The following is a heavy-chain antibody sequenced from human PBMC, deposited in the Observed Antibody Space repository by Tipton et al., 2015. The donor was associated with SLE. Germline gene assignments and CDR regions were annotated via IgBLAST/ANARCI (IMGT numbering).Heavy chain of an antibody. V-gene: IGHV3-21*03. CDR1: GFTFSSYS. Sequence: SLRLSCAASGFTFSSYSMNWVRQAPGKGLEWVSSISSSSSYIYYADSVKGRFTISRDNAKNSLYLQMNSLRAEDTAVYYCARTPIAVAGNWYFDLWGRGTLVTVSS. CDR3: ARTPIAVAGNWYFDL. CDR2: ISSSSSYI. D-gene: IGHD6-19*01. J-gene: IGHJ2*01.